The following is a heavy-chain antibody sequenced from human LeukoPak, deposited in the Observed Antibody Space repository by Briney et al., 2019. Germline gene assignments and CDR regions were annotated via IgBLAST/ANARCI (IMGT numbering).Heavy chain of an antibody. CDR3: SKSYEISGYYDN. CDR1: GGTFSSYA. V-gene: IGHV3-23*01. J-gene: IGHJ4*01. Sequence: GGSLRLSCAASGGTFSSYAMSWVRQAPGKGLDWVSAISGSGGSTYYAHYVKGRFTISRDKSKNTFYLQMNSLRSEDTAVYYCSKSYEISGYYDNWGQGTLVTVSS. D-gene: IGHD3-22*01. CDR2: ISGSGGST.